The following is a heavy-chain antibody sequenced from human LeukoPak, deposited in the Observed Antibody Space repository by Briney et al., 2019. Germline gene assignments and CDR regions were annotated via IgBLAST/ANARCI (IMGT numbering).Heavy chain of an antibody. J-gene: IGHJ6*03. V-gene: IGHV3-30*04. CDR2: ISYDGSNK. CDR3: ARRVDGSGRYRGYYYYYMDV. D-gene: IGHD3-10*01. Sequence: PGGSLRLSCAASGFTFSTYAIHWVRQAPGKGLEWVAVISYDGSNKYYADSVKGRFTISRDNAKNSLYLQMNSLRAEDTALYYCARRVDGSGRYRGYYYYYMDVWGTGTTVTISS. CDR1: GFTFSTYA.